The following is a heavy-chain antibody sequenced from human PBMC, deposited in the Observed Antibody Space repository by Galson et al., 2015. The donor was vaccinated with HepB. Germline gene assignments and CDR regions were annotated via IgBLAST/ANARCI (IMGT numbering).Heavy chain of an antibody. CDR1: GFTFSSYG. CDR2: IRYDGSNK. Sequence: SLRLSCAASGFTFSSYGMHWVRQAPGKGLEWVAFIRYDGSNKYYADSVKGRFTISRDNSKNTLYLQMNSLRAEDTAVYYCAKVPPYCSSTSCLPGYWGQGTLVTVSS. V-gene: IGHV3-30*02. D-gene: IGHD2-2*01. J-gene: IGHJ4*02. CDR3: AKVPPYCSSTSCLPGY.